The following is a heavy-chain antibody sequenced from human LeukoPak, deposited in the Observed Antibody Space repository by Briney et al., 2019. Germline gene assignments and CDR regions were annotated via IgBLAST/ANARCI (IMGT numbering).Heavy chain of an antibody. J-gene: IGHJ1*01. CDR3: ARGIAAAGSGYFQH. CDR2: ISAYNGNT. D-gene: IGHD6-13*01. Sequence: WASVKVSCKASGYTFTSYGISWVRQAPRQGLEWMGWISAYNGNTNYAQKLQGRVTMTTDTSTSTAYMELRSLRSDDTAVYYCARGIAAAGSGYFQHWGQGTLVTVSS. CDR1: GYTFTSYG. V-gene: IGHV1-18*01.